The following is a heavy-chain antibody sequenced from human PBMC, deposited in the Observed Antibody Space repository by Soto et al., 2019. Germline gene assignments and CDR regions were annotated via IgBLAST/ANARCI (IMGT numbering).Heavy chain of an antibody. J-gene: IGHJ6*02. Sequence: PGESLKISCKGSGYSFTSYWIAWVRQMPGKGLEWMGIIYPGDSDTRYSPSFQGQVIFSADKSNSTAYLQWRSLKAPDTAMYYCARHAYCSGGSCSSSYYYGMDVWGQGTTVTAP. D-gene: IGHD2-15*01. CDR3: ARHAYCSGGSCSSSYYYGMDV. CDR1: GYSFTSYW. V-gene: IGHV5-51*01. CDR2: IYPGDSDT.